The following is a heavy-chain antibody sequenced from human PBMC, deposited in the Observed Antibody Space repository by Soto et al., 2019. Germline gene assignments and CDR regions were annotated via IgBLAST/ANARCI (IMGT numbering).Heavy chain of an antibody. D-gene: IGHD2-21*01. CDR3: AKFAQGEPTPN. Sequence: EVQLLESGGGLVQPGGSLRLSCAASGFTFSSYAMNWVRQAPGKGLEWVSGISDSGGSTDYADSVKGRLTISRDNSKNPLDLQMNSPRTEDPAVYYWAKFAQGEPTPNWGQGTLVTGSS. V-gene: IGHV3-23*01. CDR1: GFTFSSYA. J-gene: IGHJ4*02. CDR2: ISDSGGST.